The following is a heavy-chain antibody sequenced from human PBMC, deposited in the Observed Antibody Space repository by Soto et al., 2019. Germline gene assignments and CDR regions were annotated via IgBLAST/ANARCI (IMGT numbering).Heavy chain of an antibody. CDR3: ARSPGGYYIE. J-gene: IGHJ3*01. D-gene: IGHD3-10*01. V-gene: IGHV3-74*01. Sequence: EVQLVESGGGLVQPGGSLRLSCADSGFSFSSYWMHWVRQGPGKGLVWVSRISPDGSSTNYADSVNGRFTIFRDNAKNTLYLQMNSLRAEDTAVYYCARSPGGYYIEWGQGTMVTVSS. CDR1: GFSFSSYW. CDR2: ISPDGSST.